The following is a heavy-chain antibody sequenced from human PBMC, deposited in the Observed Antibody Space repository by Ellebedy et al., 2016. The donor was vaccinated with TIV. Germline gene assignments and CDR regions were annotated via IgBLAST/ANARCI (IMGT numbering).Heavy chain of an antibody. Sequence: ASVKVSCKASGYTFTSYYIHWVRQAPGQGLEWMGIINPSGGSTTYAQKFQGRVTMTRDTSTSTVYMELSSLRSEDTAVYYCARDGGPPIRMVVTSKGGRRLGGGDYWGQGTLVTVSS. J-gene: IGHJ4*02. CDR2: INPSGGST. V-gene: IGHV1-46*01. CDR3: ARDGGPPIRMVVTSKGGRRLGGGDY. D-gene: IGHD2-21*02. CDR1: GYTFTSYY.